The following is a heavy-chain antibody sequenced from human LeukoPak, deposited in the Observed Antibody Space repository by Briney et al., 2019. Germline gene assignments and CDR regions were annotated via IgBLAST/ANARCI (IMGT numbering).Heavy chain of an antibody. CDR1: GFSFSTNC. V-gene: IGHV4-59*01. CDR3: ARGSRTMFGSNYFYS. D-gene: IGHD3-3*01. J-gene: IGHJ4*02. Sequence: SGTLRLTCSASGFSFSTNCWNWIRQAPGKGLQWMGYIYYNGSTKYNPSLTSRLTISLAMSKTQVFLKLTSATAADTAVYYCARGSRTMFGSNYFYSWGQRTLVTVSS. CDR2: IYYNGST.